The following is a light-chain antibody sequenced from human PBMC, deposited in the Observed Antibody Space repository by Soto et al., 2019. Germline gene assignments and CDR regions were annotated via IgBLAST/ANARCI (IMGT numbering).Light chain of an antibody. CDR2: GAS. V-gene: IGKV3-20*01. CDR3: HQYGSSQA. J-gene: IGKJ1*01. CDR1: QSVSSSY. Sequence: IVLPQSPGTLSLSPGQRATLSCRASQSVSSSYLAWYQQKPGQAPRLLIYGASSRATGIPDRFSGSGSGTDFTLTISRLEPEDFAVYYCHQYGSSQAFGQGTKVEIK.